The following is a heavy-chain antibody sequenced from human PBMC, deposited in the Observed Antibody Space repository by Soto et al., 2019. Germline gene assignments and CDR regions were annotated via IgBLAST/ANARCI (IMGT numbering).Heavy chain of an antibody. D-gene: IGHD6-19*01. CDR1: GGSISSSSYY. CDR3: ATSSGWDVFDY. J-gene: IGHJ4*02. V-gene: IGHV4-39*01. CDR2: IYYSGST. Sequence: QLQLQESGPGLVKPSETLSLTCTVSGGSISSSSYYWGWIRQPPGKGLEWIGSIYYSGSTYYNPSLKSXXTXSXXTSKNQFSLKLSSVTAADTAVYYCATSSGWDVFDYWGQGTLVTVSS.